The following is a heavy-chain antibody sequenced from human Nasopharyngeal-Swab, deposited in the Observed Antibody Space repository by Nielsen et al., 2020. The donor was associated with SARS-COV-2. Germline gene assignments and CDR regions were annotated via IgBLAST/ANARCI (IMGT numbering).Heavy chain of an antibody. V-gene: IGHV3-74*01. CDR1: GFTFSNYW. CDR2: INSDGSSK. CDR3: AKDKLVAMTTVTLFDG. D-gene: IGHD4-17*01. Sequence: GGSLRLSCAASGFTFSNYWMHWVRQAPGKGLEWVSRINSDGSSKSYGASVKGRFTISRDNAKNSISLQMNSLRPEDTALYYCAKDKLVAMTTVTLFDGWGQGTLVTVSS. J-gene: IGHJ4*02.